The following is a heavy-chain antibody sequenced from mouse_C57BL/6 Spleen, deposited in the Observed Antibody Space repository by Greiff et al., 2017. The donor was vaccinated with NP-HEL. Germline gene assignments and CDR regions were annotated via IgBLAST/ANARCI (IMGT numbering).Heavy chain of an antibody. Sequence: QVQLQQSGAELAKPGASVKLSCKASGYTFTSYWMHWVKQRPGQGLEWIGYINPSSGYTNYNQKFKDKATLTADKSSSTAYMQLSSLTSEDSAVYDCAGENYNNKKGSCDYGGQGTALTVSS. J-gene: IGHJ2*01. D-gene: IGHD2-5*01. CDR1: GYTFTSYW. CDR2: INPSSGYT. V-gene: IGHV1-7*01. CDR3: AGENYNNKKGSCDY.